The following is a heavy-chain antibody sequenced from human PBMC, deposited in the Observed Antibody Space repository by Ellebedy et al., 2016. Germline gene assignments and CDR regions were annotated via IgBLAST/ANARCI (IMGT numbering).Heavy chain of an antibody. V-gene: IGHV4-39*07. D-gene: IGHD3-9*01. CDR1: GGSISSSSYY. CDR2: IYYSGST. J-gene: IGHJ6*02. Sequence: SETLSLXXTVSGGSISSSSYYWGWIRQPPGKGLEWIGSIYYSGSTYYNPSLKSRVTISVDTSKNQFSLKLSSVTAADTAVYYCAREIVYTYYDILTVYPSGMDVWGQGTTVTVSS. CDR3: AREIVYTYYDILTVYPSGMDV.